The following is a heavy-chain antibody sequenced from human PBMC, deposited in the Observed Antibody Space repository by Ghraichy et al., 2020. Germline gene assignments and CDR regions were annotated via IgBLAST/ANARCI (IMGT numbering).Heavy chain of an antibody. V-gene: IGHV1-2*02. CDR3: ARESLTPYCSGRTCYLNWFDP. J-gene: IGHJ5*02. CDR2: INPNSGGT. Sequence: ASVKVSCKASGYTFTGYYMHWVRQAPGQGLEWMGWINPNSGGTNYAQKFQGRVTMTRDTSISTAYMELSRLRSDDTAVYYCARESLTPYCSGRTCYLNWFDPWGQGTLVTVSS. D-gene: IGHD2-15*01. CDR1: GYTFTGYY.